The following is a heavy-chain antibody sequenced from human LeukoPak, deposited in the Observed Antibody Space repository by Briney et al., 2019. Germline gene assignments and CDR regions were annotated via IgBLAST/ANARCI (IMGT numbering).Heavy chain of an antibody. V-gene: IGHV3-21*01. J-gene: IGHJ4*02. D-gene: IGHD6-13*01. CDR3: ARYSSSWYVGD. Sequence: GGXLRLSCAASGFTFSSYSMNWVRQAPGKGLEWVSSISSSSSYIYYADSVKGRFTISRDNAKNSLYLQMNSLRAEDTAVYYCARYSSSWYVGDWGQGTLVTVSS. CDR2: ISSSSSYI. CDR1: GFTFSSYS.